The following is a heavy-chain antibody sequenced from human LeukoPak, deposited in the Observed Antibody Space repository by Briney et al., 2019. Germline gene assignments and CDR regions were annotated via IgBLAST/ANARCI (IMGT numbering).Heavy chain of an antibody. J-gene: IGHJ6*04. CDR2: IHGDGST. D-gene: IGHD2-2*01. Sequence: PGGSLRLSCAASGFTVSSKYMSWVRQAPGNGLEWVSVIHGDGSTYYADSVKGRFTISRDNSKNTLYLQMNSLRAEDTAVYYCARDTVVVPAASLYYYGMDVWGKGTTVTVSS. V-gene: IGHV3-66*01. CDR3: ARDTVVVPAASLYYYGMDV. CDR1: GFTVSSKY.